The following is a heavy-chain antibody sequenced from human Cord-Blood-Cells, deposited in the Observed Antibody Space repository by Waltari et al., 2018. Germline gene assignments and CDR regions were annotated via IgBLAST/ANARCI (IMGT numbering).Heavy chain of an antibody. CDR2: INHSGST. D-gene: IGHD2-15*01. V-gene: IGHV4-34*01. J-gene: IGHJ3*02. CDR1: GAYFCGSY. CDR3: ARGVIVVVVAATNAFDI. Sequence: QVQLQQWGAGLLKPSETLALTCAVSGAYFCGSYWSCIRQARGKGLEWCGEINHSGSTNYNPSLKSRVTISVDTSKNQFSLKLSSVTAADTAVYYCARGVIVVVVAATNAFDIWGQGTMVTVSS.